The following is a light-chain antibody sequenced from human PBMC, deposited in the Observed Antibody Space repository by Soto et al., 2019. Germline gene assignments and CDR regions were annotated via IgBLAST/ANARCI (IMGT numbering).Light chain of an antibody. J-gene: IGKJ2*01. CDR2: GTF. Sequence: EIVLTQSPATLSLSPGERATLSCRASQSVSSYLAWYQQKPGQAPRLLIYGTFSRATGIPDRFSGSGSGTDFTLTISRLEPEDFAVYFCQQYGSAPYTFGQGTKLEI. V-gene: IGKV3-20*01. CDR3: QQYGSAPYT. CDR1: QSVSSY.